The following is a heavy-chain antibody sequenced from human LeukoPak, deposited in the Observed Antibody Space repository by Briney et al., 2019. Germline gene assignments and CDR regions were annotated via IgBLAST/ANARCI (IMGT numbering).Heavy chain of an antibody. D-gene: IGHD2-2*01. J-gene: IGHJ5*02. CDR1: GGSISSYH. CDR2: MSYSGST. V-gene: IGHV4-59*01. CDR3: ASGGYCGSTDCYPNWFDP. Sequence: SETLFLTCTVSGGSISSYHWSWIRQPPGKGLEWIGYMSYSGSTNYNPSLKSRVTISVDTSKNQFSLKLSSVTAADTAVYYCASGGYCGSTDCYPNWFDPWGQGTLVTVSS.